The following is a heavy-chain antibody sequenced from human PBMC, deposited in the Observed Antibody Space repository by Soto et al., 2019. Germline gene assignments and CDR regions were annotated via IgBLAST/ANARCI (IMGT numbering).Heavy chain of an antibody. V-gene: IGHV1-69*08. CDR1: GGTFSSYT. D-gene: IGHD3-22*01. Sequence: QVQLVQSGAEVKKPGSSVKVSCKASGGTFSSYTISWVRQAPGQGLEWMGRIIPILGIANYAQKFQGRVTITAHKSTSTAYMELSSMRSEDTAVYYCARDLSGYLEVGGWYFDLWGRGTLVTVSS. J-gene: IGHJ2*01. CDR2: IIPILGIA. CDR3: ARDLSGYLEVGGWYFDL.